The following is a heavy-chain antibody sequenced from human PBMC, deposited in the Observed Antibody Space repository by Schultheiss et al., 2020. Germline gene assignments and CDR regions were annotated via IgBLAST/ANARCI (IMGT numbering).Heavy chain of an antibody. CDR1: GYTFTSYG. CDR2: ISAYNGKI. Sequence: ASVKVSCKASGYTFTSYGISWVRQAPGQGLEWMGWISAYNGKISYAQNLQGRVTMTTDTSTSTAYMELRSLRSDDTAVYYCARFLHYDTSGYSNVVFHYGMDVWGQGTTVTVSS. J-gene: IGHJ6*02. V-gene: IGHV1-18*04. D-gene: IGHD3-22*01. CDR3: ARFLHYDTSGYSNVVFHYGMDV.